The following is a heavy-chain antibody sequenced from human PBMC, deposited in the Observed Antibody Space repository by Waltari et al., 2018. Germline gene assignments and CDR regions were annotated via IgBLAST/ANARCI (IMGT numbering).Heavy chain of an antibody. Sequence: QVQLVQSGAEVKKPGASVKVSCKASGYTFTSYAMHWVRQAPGQRLEWMGWINAGNGNTKYSQEFQGRVTITRDTSASTAYMELSSLRSEDMAVYYCARARFIDYSKGFYFDYWGQGTLVTVSS. V-gene: IGHV1-3*03. CDR2: INAGNGNT. D-gene: IGHD4-4*01. CDR1: GYTFTSYA. J-gene: IGHJ4*02. CDR3: ARARFIDYSKGFYFDY.